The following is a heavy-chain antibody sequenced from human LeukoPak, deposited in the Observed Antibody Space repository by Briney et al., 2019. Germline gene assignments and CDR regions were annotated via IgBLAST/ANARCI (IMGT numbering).Heavy chain of an antibody. J-gene: IGHJ4*02. CDR3: AKDSPDYDFWSGYPLLDY. D-gene: IGHD3-3*01. Sequence: PGGSLRLSCAASGFTFSSYGMHWVRQAPGKGLEWVAFIRYDGSNKYYADSVKGRFTISRDNSKNTLYLQMNSLRAEDTAVYYCAKDSPDYDFWSGYPLLDYWGQGTLVTVSS. V-gene: IGHV3-30*02. CDR2: IRYDGSNK. CDR1: GFTFSSYG.